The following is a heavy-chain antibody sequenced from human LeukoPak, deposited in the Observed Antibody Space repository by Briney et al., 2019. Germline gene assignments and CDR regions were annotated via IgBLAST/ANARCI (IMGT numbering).Heavy chain of an antibody. Sequence: PGGSLRLSCAASGFTFSSYGMHWVRQAPGKGLEWVAVISYDGINKYYADSVKGRFTISRDNSKNTLYLQMNSLRAEDTAVYYCATPGFGYWGQGTLVTVSS. CDR2: ISYDGINK. V-gene: IGHV3-30*03. CDR1: GFTFSSYG. CDR3: ATPGFGY. D-gene: IGHD3-10*01. J-gene: IGHJ4*02.